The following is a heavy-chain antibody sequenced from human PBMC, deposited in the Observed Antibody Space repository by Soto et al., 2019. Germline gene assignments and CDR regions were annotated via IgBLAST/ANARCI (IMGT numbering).Heavy chain of an antibody. Sequence: SETLSLTCTVSGDSISSSNYYWSWIRQHPGKGLEWIGYIFYSGSTYYNPSLRSRVTLSVDTSKNQFSLKVDSMTAADAAVYYCARTVVAAKFYFDYWGQGTLVTVSS. J-gene: IGHJ4*02. D-gene: IGHD2-15*01. CDR3: ARTVVAAKFYFDY. V-gene: IGHV4-31*03. CDR2: IFYSGST. CDR1: GDSISSSNYY.